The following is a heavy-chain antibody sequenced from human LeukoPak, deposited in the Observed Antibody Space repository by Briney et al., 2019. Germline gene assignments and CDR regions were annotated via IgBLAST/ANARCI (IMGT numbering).Heavy chain of an antibody. Sequence: PGGSLRLSCAAPGFTFSSYGMHWVRQAPGKGLEWVAFIRYDGSKKYYADSVKGRFTISRDNSKNTLYLQMNSLRAEDTAVYYCAKVPGVLISTRGAFDIWGQGTMVTVSS. V-gene: IGHV3-30*02. CDR1: GFTFSSYG. CDR3: AKVPGVLISTRGAFDI. J-gene: IGHJ3*02. D-gene: IGHD2-15*01. CDR2: IRYDGSKK.